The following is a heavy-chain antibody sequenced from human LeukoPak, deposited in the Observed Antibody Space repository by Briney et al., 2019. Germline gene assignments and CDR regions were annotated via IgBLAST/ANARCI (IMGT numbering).Heavy chain of an antibody. J-gene: IGHJ3*02. Sequence: PGGSLRLSCAASGFTFSDYYMSWIRQAPGKGLEWVSYISSSGSTIYYADSVKGRLTIPRDNDKNSLYLQLNSLRAEDTAVYYCARRDYGDYFWNDAFDIWGQGTMVTVSS. CDR3: ARRDYGDYFWNDAFDI. CDR2: ISSSGSTI. D-gene: IGHD4-17*01. CDR1: GFTFSDYY. V-gene: IGHV3-11*04.